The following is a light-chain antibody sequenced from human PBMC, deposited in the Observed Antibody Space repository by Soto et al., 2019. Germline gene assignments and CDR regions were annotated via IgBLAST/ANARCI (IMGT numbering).Light chain of an antibody. Sequence: EIVLTQSPGTLSLSPGERATLSCRASQSVRSSYLAWYQQKPGQAPRLLIYGASSRATGIPDRFSGSGSGTDLTLTISRLEPEDFAVYYCQHYGSSWTFGQGTKVEIK. J-gene: IGKJ1*01. CDR3: QHYGSSWT. V-gene: IGKV3-20*01. CDR1: QSVRSSY. CDR2: GAS.